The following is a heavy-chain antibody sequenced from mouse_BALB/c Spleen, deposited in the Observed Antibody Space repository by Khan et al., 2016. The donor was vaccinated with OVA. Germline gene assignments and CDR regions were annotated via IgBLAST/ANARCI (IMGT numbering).Heavy chain of an antibody. CDR1: GFSLTSYG. CDR2: LWSDGRT. D-gene: IGHD2-1*01. V-gene: IGHV2-6-1*01. CDR3: ARQVYPGYFDV. Sequence: QMQLEESGPGPVAPSQSLSITCTISGFSLTSYGVHWVRQPAGKGLEWLVVLWSDGRTTYNSALKSRLRISKDNSKSQVFLKVNSLQTDDTAIYYCARQVYPGYFDVWGAGTTVTVSS. J-gene: IGHJ1*01.